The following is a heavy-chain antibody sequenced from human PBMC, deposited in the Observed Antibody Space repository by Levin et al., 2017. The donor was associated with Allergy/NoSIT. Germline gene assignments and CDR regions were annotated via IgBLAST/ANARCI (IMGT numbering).Heavy chain of an antibody. CDR2: ISWNSYNI. D-gene: IGHD3-22*01. CDR1: GFTFNQYG. Sequence: GGSLRLSCAASGFTFNQYGMHWVRQVPGKGLEWVSSISWNSYNIGYADSVKGRFTISRDNAKNSLYLQMNSLRPEDTALYYCAKDEFVDYDSSGYESWGQGTLDTVTS. J-gene: IGHJ5*02. CDR3: AKDEFVDYDSSGYES. V-gene: IGHV3-9*01.